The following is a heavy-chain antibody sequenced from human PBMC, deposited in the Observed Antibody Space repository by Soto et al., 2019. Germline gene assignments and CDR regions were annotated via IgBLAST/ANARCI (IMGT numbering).Heavy chain of an antibody. Sequence: GGSLRLSCAASGFTFSSYGMHWVRQAPGKGLEWVAVISYDGSNKYYADSVKGRFTISRDNSKNTLYLQMNSLRAEDTAVYYCAKSQVRGFYLGQVWFEPWGQGTLVTVSS. J-gene: IGHJ5*02. CDR1: GFTFSSYG. D-gene: IGHD3-10*01. CDR2: ISYDGSNK. CDR3: AKSQVRGFYLGQVWFEP. V-gene: IGHV3-30*18.